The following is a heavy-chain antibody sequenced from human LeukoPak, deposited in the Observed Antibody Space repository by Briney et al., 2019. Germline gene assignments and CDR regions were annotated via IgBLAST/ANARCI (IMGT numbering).Heavy chain of an antibody. CDR3: VSYWYYYDSSGYPRDY. D-gene: IGHD3-22*01. CDR1: GYTFTSYD. V-gene: IGHV1-8*01. J-gene: IGHJ4*02. CDR2: MNPNSGNT. Sequence: ASVKVSCKASGYTFTSYDTNWVRQATGQGLEWMGWMNPNSGNTGYAQKFQGRVTMTRNTSISTAYMELSSLRSEDTAVYYCVSYWYYYDSSGYPRDYWGQGTLVTVSS.